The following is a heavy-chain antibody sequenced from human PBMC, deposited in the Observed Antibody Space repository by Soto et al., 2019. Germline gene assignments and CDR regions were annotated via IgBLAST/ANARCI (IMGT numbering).Heavy chain of an antibody. CDR2: ISYDGSNK. CDR1: GFTFSSYG. CDR3: ATGSDETWYYDFWSGSYGFDY. J-gene: IGHJ4*02. D-gene: IGHD3-3*01. Sequence: PGGSLRLSFAASGFTFSSYGMHWVRQSPGKGLEWVAFISYDGSNKYYADSLKGRFTISRDNSKNTLYLQMNSLRAEDTAVYYCATGSDETWYYDFWSGSYGFDYWGQGTLVTVSS. V-gene: IGHV3-30*03.